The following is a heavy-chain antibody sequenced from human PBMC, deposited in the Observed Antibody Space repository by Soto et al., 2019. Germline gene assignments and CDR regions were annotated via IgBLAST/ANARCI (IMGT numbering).Heavy chain of an antibody. CDR3: ARDGYDGSGSPYPAF. CDR2: IYYLGST. V-gene: IGHV4-59*01. CDR1: GASMIEYF. D-gene: IGHD3-10*01. J-gene: IGHJ4*02. Sequence: KPSETLSVTCTVSGASMIEYFWSWIRQSPGKGLEWIGYIYYLGSTDYNPSLKSRVTISVDTSKRQFSLRLTSVTAADTAVYYCARDGYDGSGSPYPAFWGPGTQVTVSS.